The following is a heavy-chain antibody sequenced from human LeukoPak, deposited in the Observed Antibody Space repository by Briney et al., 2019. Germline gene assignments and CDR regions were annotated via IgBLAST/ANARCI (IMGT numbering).Heavy chain of an antibody. CDR1: GFTFSSYS. CDR2: ISSSSSYI. V-gene: IGHV3-21*04. D-gene: IGHD6-13*01. CDR3: AKDPLAAADPNWFDP. J-gene: IGHJ5*02. Sequence: PGGSLRLSCAASGFTFSSYSMNWVRQAPGKGLEWVSSISSSSSYIYYADSVKGRFTSTRDNSKNTLYLQMNSLRAEDTAVYYCAKDPLAAADPNWFDPWGQGTLVTVSS.